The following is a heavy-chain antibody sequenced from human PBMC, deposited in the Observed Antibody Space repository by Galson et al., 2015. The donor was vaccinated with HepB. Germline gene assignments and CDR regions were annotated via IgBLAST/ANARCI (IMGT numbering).Heavy chain of an antibody. D-gene: IGHD6-13*01. J-gene: IGHJ4*02. V-gene: IGHV3-30*03. CDR3: ARVLGAIAAASVGGRYYLDH. CDR2: ISNDGSSE. Sequence: SLRLSCAASGFTFSTYGMHWVRQAPGKGLEWVALISNDGSSENCADSVKGRFTISRDNSKKMLYLQMNSLRTEDTAVYYCARVLGAIAAASVGGRYYLDHWGQGTLVTVSS. CDR1: GFTFSTYG.